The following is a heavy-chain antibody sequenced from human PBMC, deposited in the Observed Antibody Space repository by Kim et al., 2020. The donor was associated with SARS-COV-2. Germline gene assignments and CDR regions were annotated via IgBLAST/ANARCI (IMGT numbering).Heavy chain of an antibody. Sequence: GGSLRLSCAASGFTFSSYAMHWVRQAPGKGLEWVAVISYDGSNKYYADSVKGRFTISRDNSKNTLYLQMNSLRAEDTAVYYCPTEGVVGNGFAYWGQGTL. J-gene: IGHJ4*02. CDR1: GFTFSSYA. D-gene: IGHD2-2*01. CDR3: PTEGVVGNGFAY. V-gene: IGHV3-30*04. CDR2: ISYDGSNK.